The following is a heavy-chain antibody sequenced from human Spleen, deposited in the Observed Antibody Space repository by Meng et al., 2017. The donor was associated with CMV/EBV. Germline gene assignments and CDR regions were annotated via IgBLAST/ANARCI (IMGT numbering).Heavy chain of an antibody. CDR2: ISYDGSNK. J-gene: IGHJ4*02. CDR3: ASPGGVLRFLEWRFDY. Sequence: FPFSGYAMHWVRQAPGKGLEWVAVISYDGSNKYYADSVRGRFTISRDNSKNTLYLQMNSLRAEDTAVYYCASPGGVLRFLEWRFDYWGQGSLVTVSS. V-gene: IGHV3-30*04. D-gene: IGHD3-3*01. CDR1: FPFSGYA.